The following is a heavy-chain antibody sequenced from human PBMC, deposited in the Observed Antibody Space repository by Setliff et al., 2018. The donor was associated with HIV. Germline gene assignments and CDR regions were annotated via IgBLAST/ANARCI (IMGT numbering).Heavy chain of an antibody. CDR2: INSASGGT. CDR1: GYTFTDYY. J-gene: IGHJ3*02. V-gene: IGHV1-2*02. CDR3: ARDYLHVFDN. Sequence: ASVKVSCKASGYTFTDYYIHWVRQAPGQGLEWMGWINSASGGTNYAQNFQGRVTVTRDTSINTAYVELNSLKSDDTAVYYCARDYLHVFDNWGQGTMVTVSS.